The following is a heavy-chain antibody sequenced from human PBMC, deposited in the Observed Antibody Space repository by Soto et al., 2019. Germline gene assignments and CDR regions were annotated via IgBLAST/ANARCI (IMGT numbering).Heavy chain of an antibody. V-gene: IGHV4-61*01. CDR3: ARRGYYPTRAFDI. CDR1: VGSVTITSYY. Sequence: PSETLSLTCTFSVGSVTITSYYWSWIRQPPGKGLEWIGYMHYSGSTNYNPSLKSRVTISVDTSKNQFSLKLSSVTAADTAVYYCARRGYYPTRAFDIWGQGTMVTVSS. CDR2: MHYSGST. J-gene: IGHJ3*02. D-gene: IGHD3-22*01.